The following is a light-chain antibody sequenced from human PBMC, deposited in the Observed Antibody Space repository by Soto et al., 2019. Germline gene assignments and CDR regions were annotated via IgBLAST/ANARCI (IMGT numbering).Light chain of an antibody. CDR2: GAS. CDR3: PQYNNWPRT. V-gene: IGKV3-15*01. Sequence: EIVMTQSPATLSVSPGERATLSCRASQSVSSNLAWYQQKPGQAPRLLIYGASTRATGIPARFSGSGSGTEFTLTISSLQSEDFAVYYCPQYNNWPRTFGQGTKVDNK. CDR1: QSVSSN. J-gene: IGKJ1*01.